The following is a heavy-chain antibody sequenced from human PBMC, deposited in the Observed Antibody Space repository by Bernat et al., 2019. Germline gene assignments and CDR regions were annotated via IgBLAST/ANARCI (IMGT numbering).Heavy chain of an antibody. V-gene: IGHV4-34*01. CDR3: ARSSYCSSTSCPFDY. Sequence: QVQLQQWGAGLLKPSETLSLTCAVYGGSFSGYYWSWIRQPPGKGLEWIGEINHSGSTNYNPSLKSRVTISVDTSKNQFSLKLSSVTAADTAVYYCARSSYCSSTSCPFDYWGQGTLVTVSS. D-gene: IGHD2-2*01. CDR2: INHSGST. CDR1: GGSFSGYY. J-gene: IGHJ4*02.